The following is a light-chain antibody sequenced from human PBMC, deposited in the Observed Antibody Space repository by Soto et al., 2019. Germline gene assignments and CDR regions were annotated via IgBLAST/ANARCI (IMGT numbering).Light chain of an antibody. CDR3: QQTRSFPLT. V-gene: IGKV1-12*01. CDR1: QAITSW. CDR2: SAS. Sequence: IHVTQSPSSVSASVGDRVTITCRASQAITSWLAWYQQKPGRAPKLLIYSASSLQSGAPSRFTGSGSGTDFTLTITSLQPDDAAVYYCQQTRSFPLTFGGGTKVDIK. J-gene: IGKJ4*01.